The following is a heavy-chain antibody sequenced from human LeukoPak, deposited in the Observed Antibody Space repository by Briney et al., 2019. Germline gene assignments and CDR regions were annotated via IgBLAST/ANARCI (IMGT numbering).Heavy chain of an antibody. J-gene: IGHJ6*03. CDR2: IYTSGST. CDR1: GDSISSYY. Sequence: SETLSLTCTVSGDSISSYYWSWIRQPAGKGLEWIGRIYTSGSTNYNPSLKSRVTMSVDTSKNQFSLKLSSVTAADTAVYYCARVTGGSSWSNYYYMDVWGKGTTVTVSS. D-gene: IGHD6-13*01. CDR3: ARVTGGSSWSNYYYMDV. V-gene: IGHV4-4*07.